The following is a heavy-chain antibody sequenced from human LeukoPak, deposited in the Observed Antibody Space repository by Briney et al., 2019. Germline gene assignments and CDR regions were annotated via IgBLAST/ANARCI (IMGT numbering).Heavy chain of an antibody. Sequence: GASVKVSCKASGYTFTGYYIHWVRQAPRDRLERMGWINPKNGAPHYAQNFLGRVTMTRDTSISTAYMELSRLTSDDTAVYYCARDYIRNAFDIWGQGTMVTVSS. V-gene: IGHV1-2*02. CDR1: GYTFTGYY. J-gene: IGHJ3*02. CDR2: INPKNGAP. CDR3: ARDYIRNAFDI.